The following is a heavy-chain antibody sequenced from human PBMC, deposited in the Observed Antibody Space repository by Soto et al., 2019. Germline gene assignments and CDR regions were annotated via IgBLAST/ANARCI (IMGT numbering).Heavy chain of an antibody. CDR3: VKGRRIAPAADFYFDS. CDR2: ISSRTNTI. D-gene: IGHD2-2*01. J-gene: IGHJ4*02. V-gene: IGHV3-48*01. Sequence: EVQLVESGGGLVQPGGSLTLSCAASGFIFSAYSINWVRRAPGKGLEWVSYISSRTNTIYYADSVQGRFTISRDDAKNSLSLQMSSLRVEDTAVYYCVKGRRIAPAADFYFDSWGQGTLVTVSS. CDR1: GFIFSAYS.